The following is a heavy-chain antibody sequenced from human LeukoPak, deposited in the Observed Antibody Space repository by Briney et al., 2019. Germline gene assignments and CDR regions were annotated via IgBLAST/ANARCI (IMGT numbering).Heavy chain of an antibody. CDR3: ARLRPGATTFGVAPDY. J-gene: IGHJ4*02. CDR2: IYTSGIT. V-gene: IGHV4-4*07. CDR1: GGSTSSYY. Sequence: SETLSLTCTVSGGSTSSYYWSWIRQPAGKGLEWIGRIYTSGITNYNPSLKSRVSMSVDTSENQFSLKLSSVTAADTAVYYCARLRPGATTFGVAPDYWGPGTLVTVSS. D-gene: IGHD3-3*01.